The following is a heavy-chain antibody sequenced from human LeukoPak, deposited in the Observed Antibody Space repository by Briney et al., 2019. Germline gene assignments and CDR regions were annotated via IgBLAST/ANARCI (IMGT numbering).Heavy chain of an antibody. V-gene: IGHV1-46*01. Sequence: ASVKVSCKASGYTFTSYYMHWVRQAPGQGLEWMGIINPSGGSTSYAQKFQGRVTMTRDTSTSTVYMELSSLRSEDTAVYYCATEPIYLAAAGTRGLDFDYWGQGTLVTVSS. CDR3: ATEPIYLAAAGTRGLDFDY. CDR1: GYTFTSYY. CDR2: INPSGGST. J-gene: IGHJ4*02. D-gene: IGHD6-13*01.